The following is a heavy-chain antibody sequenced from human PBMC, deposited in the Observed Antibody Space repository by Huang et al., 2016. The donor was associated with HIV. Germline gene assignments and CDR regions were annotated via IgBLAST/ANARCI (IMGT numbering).Heavy chain of an antibody. CDR1: GGSFSDQI. V-gene: IGHV1-69*01. D-gene: IGHD3-16*01. J-gene: IGHJ4*02. CDR2: ITPRFRGP. Sequence: QVQLEQSGPAVRKPGSSVKVSCQASGGSFSDQIISWVRQAPGQRFEWRGGITPRFRGPADAQELKGRVTMTADESTATIYMELNSLTSEDTAVYYCAMSLRYQYDSRSYWGRYFDYWGQGTLVTVSS. CDR3: AMSLRYQYDSRSYWGRYFDY.